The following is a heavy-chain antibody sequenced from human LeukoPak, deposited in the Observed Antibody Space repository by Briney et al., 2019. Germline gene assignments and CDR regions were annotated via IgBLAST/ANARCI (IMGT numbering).Heavy chain of an antibody. CDR1: GGSFSGYY. Sequence: PSEALSLICAVYGGSFSGYYWSWIRQPPGKGLEWIGEINQSGSTNYNPSLESRVIISVDTSKNQFSLKLSSVTAADTAVYYCASFTITYNPFDYWGQGTLVTVSP. CDR2: INQSGST. CDR3: ASFTITYNPFDY. J-gene: IGHJ4*02. D-gene: IGHD3-10*01. V-gene: IGHV4-34*01.